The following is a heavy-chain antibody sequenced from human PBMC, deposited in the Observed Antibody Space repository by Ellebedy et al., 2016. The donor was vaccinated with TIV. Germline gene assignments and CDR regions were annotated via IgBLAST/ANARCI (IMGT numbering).Heavy chain of an antibody. Sequence: GGSLRLSCAASGFTFPSYWMNWVRQAPGKGLEWVANIEQDGSEKNYVDSVKGRFTISRDNAKNSLYLQMNSLRVEDTAVYYCVRDQYGYNSFDYWGQGTLVTVSS. CDR3: VRDQYGYNSFDY. V-gene: IGHV3-7*01. CDR2: IEQDGSEK. J-gene: IGHJ4*02. D-gene: IGHD5-24*01. CDR1: GFTFPSYW.